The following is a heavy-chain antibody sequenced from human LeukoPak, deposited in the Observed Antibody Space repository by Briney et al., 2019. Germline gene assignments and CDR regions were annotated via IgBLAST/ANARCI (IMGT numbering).Heavy chain of an antibody. Sequence: ASVKVSCKASGGTFSSYAISWVRQAPGQGLEWMGGIIPIFGTANYAQKFQGRVTITADESTSTAYMELSSLRSEDTAVYYCARDLLRNSNYEYYYMDDWGKGTTVTVSS. CDR1: GGTFSSYA. CDR3: ARDLLRNSNYEYYYMDD. V-gene: IGHV1-69*13. J-gene: IGHJ6*03. CDR2: IIPIFGTA. D-gene: IGHD3-3*01.